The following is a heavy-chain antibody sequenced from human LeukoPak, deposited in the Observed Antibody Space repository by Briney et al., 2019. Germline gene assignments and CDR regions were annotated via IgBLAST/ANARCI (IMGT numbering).Heavy chain of an antibody. V-gene: IGHV3-53*01. Sequence: GGSLRLSRAASGFTVSSNYMSWVRQAPGKGLEWVSVIYSGGSTYYADSVKGRFTISRDNSKNTLYLQMNSLRAEDTAVYYCARDNKYYYDSSGYYRDYWGQGTLVTVSS. J-gene: IGHJ4*02. CDR3: ARDNKYYYDSSGYYRDY. CDR2: IYSGGST. D-gene: IGHD3-22*01. CDR1: GFTVSSNY.